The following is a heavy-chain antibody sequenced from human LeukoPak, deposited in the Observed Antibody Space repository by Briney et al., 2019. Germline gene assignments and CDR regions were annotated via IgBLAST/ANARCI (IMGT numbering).Heavy chain of an antibody. CDR1: GGSFSGYY. Sequence: SETLSLTCAVYGGSFSGYYWSWIRQPPGKGLGWIGEINHSGSTNYNPSLKSRVTISVDTSKNQFSLKLSSVTAADTAVYYCASRYYYDTWGQGTLVTVSS. V-gene: IGHV4-34*01. CDR3: ASRYYYDT. CDR2: INHSGST. J-gene: IGHJ5*02. D-gene: IGHD3-22*01.